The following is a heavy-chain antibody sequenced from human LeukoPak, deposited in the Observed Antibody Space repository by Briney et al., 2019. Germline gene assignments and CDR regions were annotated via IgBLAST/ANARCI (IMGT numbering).Heavy chain of an antibody. Sequence: GGSLRLSCAASGFPVRSYAMSWVRQAQGKGLEWVSCISRSGTRTYYADSVKGRFTISRDTSKNTLYLQMNSLRAEDPAVYYCARGVFCSSISCPIGDWGQGTLVTVSS. J-gene: IGHJ1*01. V-gene: IGHV3-23*01. CDR2: ISRSGTRT. CDR1: GFPVRSYA. D-gene: IGHD2-2*01. CDR3: ARGVFCSSISCPIGD.